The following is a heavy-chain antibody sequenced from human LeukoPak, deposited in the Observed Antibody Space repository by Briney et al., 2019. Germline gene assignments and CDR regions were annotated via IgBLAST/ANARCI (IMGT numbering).Heavy chain of an antibody. CDR2: IYTSECT. J-gene: IGHJ5*02. D-gene: IGHD6-13*01. CDR3: ARALSRSSSWEFDP. CDR1: GGSISGYY. V-gene: IGHV4-4*07. Sequence: PSGTLSLTCSVSGGSISGYYWSWIRQPAGKGLELVGLIYTSECTNYNSSLKSRVIMSVDTSKNQFSLKLNSVTAADTAVYYCARALSRSSSWEFDPWGQGILVTVSS.